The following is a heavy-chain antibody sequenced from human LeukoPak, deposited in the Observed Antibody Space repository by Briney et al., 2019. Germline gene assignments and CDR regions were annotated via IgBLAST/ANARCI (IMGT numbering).Heavy chain of an antibody. V-gene: IGHV4-59*08. J-gene: IGHJ1*01. D-gene: IGHD2-15*01. CDR2: IYYSGST. Sequence: PSETLSLTCTVSGGSISSYYWSWIRQPPGKGLEWIGYIYYSGSTNHNPSLKSRVTISVDTSKNQFSLKLSSVTAADTAVYYCATLTYSSGGSCFPKYFQHWGQGTLVVVSS. CDR3: ATLTYSSGGSCFPKYFQH. CDR1: GGSISSYY.